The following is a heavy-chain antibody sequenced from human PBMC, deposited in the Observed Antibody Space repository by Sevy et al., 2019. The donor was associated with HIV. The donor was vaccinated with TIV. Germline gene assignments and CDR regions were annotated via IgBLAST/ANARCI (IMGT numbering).Heavy chain of an antibody. J-gene: IGHJ1*01. Sequence: GESLKISCEASGFSVSRNYMSWVRQAPGKGLEWVSVIYSGGATYYADSVKGRFTISRDNSKNTLYLQMNSLTAEDTAVYFCARDGEGPSAQYFQYWGQGTLVTVSS. V-gene: IGHV3-53*01. CDR1: GFSVSRNY. CDR2: IYSGGAT. CDR3: ARDGEGPSAQYFQY.